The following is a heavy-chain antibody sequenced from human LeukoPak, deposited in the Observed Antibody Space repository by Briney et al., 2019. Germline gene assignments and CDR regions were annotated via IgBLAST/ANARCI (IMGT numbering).Heavy chain of an antibody. V-gene: IGHV3-7*04. CDR1: GFTISSYW. J-gene: IGHJ4*02. Sequence: GGSLRLSCAASGFTISSYWMTWVRQAPGKGLEWVANINQDASEKYYVDSVKGRFTISRDNAKNSLYLQMNSLRVEDTAVYYCAREWYFIISYWGQGTLVTVSS. CDR3: AREWYFIISY. D-gene: IGHD6-13*01. CDR2: INQDASEK.